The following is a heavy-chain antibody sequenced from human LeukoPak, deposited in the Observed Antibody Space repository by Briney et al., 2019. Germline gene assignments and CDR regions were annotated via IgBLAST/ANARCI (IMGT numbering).Heavy chain of an antibody. CDR1: GFTFSSYA. D-gene: IGHD1-20*01. V-gene: IGHV3-30*04. Sequence: GRSLRLSCAASGFTFSSYAMHWVRQAPGKGLEWVAVISYDGSNKYYADSVKGRFTISRDNSKNTLYLQMNSLRAEDTAVYYCAKELYNWNDSVLDYWGQGTLVTVSS. CDR2: ISYDGSNK. CDR3: AKELYNWNDSVLDY. J-gene: IGHJ4*02.